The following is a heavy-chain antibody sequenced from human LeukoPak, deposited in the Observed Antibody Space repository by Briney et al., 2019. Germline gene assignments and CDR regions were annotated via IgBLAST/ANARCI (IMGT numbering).Heavy chain of an antibody. V-gene: IGHV3-23*01. CDR1: GFTFSSYA. CDR2: ISGSGGST. CDR3: AEDQQLQPFHY. J-gene: IGHJ4*02. D-gene: IGHD1-1*01. Sequence: GGSLRLSCAASGFTFSSYAMSWVRQAPGKGLEWVSAISGSGGSTYYADSVKGRFTIPRDNSKNTLFLQMNSLRAEDTAMYYCAEDQQLQPFHYWGQGTLVTVSS.